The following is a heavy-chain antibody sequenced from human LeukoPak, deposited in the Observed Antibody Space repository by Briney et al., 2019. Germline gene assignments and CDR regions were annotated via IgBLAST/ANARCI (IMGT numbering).Heavy chain of an antibody. CDR2: ISYDGSNK. Sequence: GGSLRLSCAASGLTFTSYSMNWVRQAPGKGLEWVAVISYDGSNKYYADSVKGRFTISRDNSKNTLYLQMNSLRAEDTAVYYCAKDSERAADYWGQGTLVTVSS. D-gene: IGHD1-1*01. CDR1: GLTFTSYS. V-gene: IGHV3-30*18. J-gene: IGHJ4*02. CDR3: AKDSERAADY.